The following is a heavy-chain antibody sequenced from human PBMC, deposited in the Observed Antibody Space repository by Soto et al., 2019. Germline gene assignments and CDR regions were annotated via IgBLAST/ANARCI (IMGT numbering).Heavy chain of an antibody. CDR1: GGSISSHN. J-gene: IGHJ6*02. CDR2: IRDSGDT. V-gene: IGHV4-59*08. D-gene: IGHD3-10*01. Sequence: QVQLQESGPGLVKPSETLSLICSDSGGSISSHNWGWIRLPPGKGLEWIGYIRDSGDTSYNPSLNSRVTMSLDTYKKAYSLKRTSVTAADTAVYYCVRQGFGALHGLVDVWGQETTVTVSS. CDR3: VRQGFGALHGLVDV.